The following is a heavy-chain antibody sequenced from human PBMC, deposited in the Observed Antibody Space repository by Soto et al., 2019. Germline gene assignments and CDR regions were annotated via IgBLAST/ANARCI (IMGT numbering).Heavy chain of an antibody. CDR1: GYTFTSYY. J-gene: IGHJ6*02. V-gene: IGHV1-46*01. Sequence: ASVKVSCKASGYTFTSYYMHWVRQAPGQGLEWMGIINPSGGSTSYAQKFQGRVTMTRDTSTSTVYMELSSLRSEDTAVYYCARDGSGFWSGYYDILTGYPSRGMDVWGQGXTVTVSS. D-gene: IGHD3-9*01. CDR3: ARDGSGFWSGYYDILTGYPSRGMDV. CDR2: INPSGGST.